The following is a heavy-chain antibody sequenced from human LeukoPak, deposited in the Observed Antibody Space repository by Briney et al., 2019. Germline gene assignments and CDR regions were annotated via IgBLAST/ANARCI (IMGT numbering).Heavy chain of an antibody. V-gene: IGHV3-11*06. D-gene: IGHD2-2*01. CDR2: ISSSSSYT. CDR1: GFTFSDYY. J-gene: IGHJ3*02. Sequence: GGSLRLSCAASGFTFSDYYMSWIRQAPGKGLEWVSYISSSSSYTTYADSVKDRFTLSRDNAKNSLYLKMNSLRAEDTAVYYCARDERGYCSSTSCLHDAFDIWGQGTMVTVSS. CDR3: ARDERGYCSSTSCLHDAFDI.